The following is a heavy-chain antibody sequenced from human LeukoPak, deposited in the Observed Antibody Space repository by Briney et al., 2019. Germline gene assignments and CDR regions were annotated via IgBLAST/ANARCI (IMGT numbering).Heavy chain of an antibody. CDR1: GGSISSYY. J-gene: IGHJ5*02. V-gene: IGHV4-59*08. Sequence: SETLSLTCTVSGGSISSYYWSWIRQPPGKGLEWIGYIYYTESTNYNPSLKSRVTISVDTSKNQLSLKLSSVTAADTAVYYCARHRPYSSGWSQGYRFDPWGQGTLVTVSS. D-gene: IGHD6-19*01. CDR3: ARHRPYSSGWSQGYRFDP. CDR2: IYYTEST.